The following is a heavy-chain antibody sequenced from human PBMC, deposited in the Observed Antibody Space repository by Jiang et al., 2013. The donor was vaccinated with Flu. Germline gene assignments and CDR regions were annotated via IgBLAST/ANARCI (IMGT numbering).Heavy chain of an antibody. CDR1: DDSISNSY. Sequence: LLKPSETLSLTCTVSDDSISNSYWSWIRQPPGKGLEWIGYLYYSGSTSYNPSLKSRVTISVATSKNQFSLHLSSVTAADTAVYYCARGRYRLDYWGQGTLVTVSS. CDR2: LYYSGST. V-gene: IGHV4-59*01. CDR3: ARGRYRLDY. D-gene: IGHD3-16*02. J-gene: IGHJ4*02.